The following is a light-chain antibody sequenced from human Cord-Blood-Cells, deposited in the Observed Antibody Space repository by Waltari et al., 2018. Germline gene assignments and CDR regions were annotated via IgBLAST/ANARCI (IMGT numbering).Light chain of an antibody. J-gene: IGKJ4*01. CDR2: DAS. V-gene: IGKV1-13*02. CDR1: QGISSA. Sequence: AIQLTPSPSSLSASVGDRVTITCRASQGISSALAWYQQKPGKAPKLLIYDASSLESGVPSRFSGSGSGTDFTLTISSLQPEDFATYYCQQFNSYPPVTFGGGTKVEIK. CDR3: QQFNSYPPVT.